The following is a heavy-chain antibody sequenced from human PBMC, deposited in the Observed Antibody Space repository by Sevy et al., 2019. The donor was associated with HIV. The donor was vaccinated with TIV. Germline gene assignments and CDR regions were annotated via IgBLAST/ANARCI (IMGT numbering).Heavy chain of an antibody. J-gene: IGHJ3*02. D-gene: IGHD5-18*01. Sequence: GGSLRLSCAASGFTFSSYWMSWVRQAPGKGLEWVANIKQDGSEKYYVDSVKGRFTISRDNAKNPLYLQMNSLRAEETAVYYCARDMADTAMVNDAFDIWGQGTMVTVSS. CDR3: ARDMADTAMVNDAFDI. CDR1: GFTFSSYW. CDR2: IKQDGSEK. V-gene: IGHV3-7*03.